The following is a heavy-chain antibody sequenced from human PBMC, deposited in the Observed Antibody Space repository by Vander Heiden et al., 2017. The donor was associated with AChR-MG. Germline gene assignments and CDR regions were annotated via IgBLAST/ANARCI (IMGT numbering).Heavy chain of an antibody. CDR1: GGSISSYS. CDR3: ARHTYYYGSGSSKATYYFDY. CDR2: IYYSGST. J-gene: IGHJ4*02. D-gene: IGHD3-10*01. Sequence: QVHLQESGPGLVKPSETLSLICTVSGGSISSYSWSGIRPPPGKGLWWIGYIYYSGSTNYTPSLKSRLTISVDTSKNQFSLKLTSVTAADTAVYYCARHTYYYGSGSSKATYYFDYWGQGTLVTVSS. V-gene: IGHV4-59*08.